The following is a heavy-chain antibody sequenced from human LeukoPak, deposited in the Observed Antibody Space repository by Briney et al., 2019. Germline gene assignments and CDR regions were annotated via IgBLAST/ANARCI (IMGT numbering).Heavy chain of an antibody. Sequence: ASVKVSCKASGYTFTSHYMHWVRQAPGQGLEWMGIINPSGGSTSYAQKFQGRVTMTRDMSTSTVYMELSSLRSEDTAVYYCARGYGDYFSAFDIWGQGTMSPSLQ. J-gene: IGHJ3*02. CDR1: GYTFTSHY. V-gene: IGHV1-46*01. CDR2: INPSGGST. CDR3: ARGYGDYFSAFDI. D-gene: IGHD4-17*01.